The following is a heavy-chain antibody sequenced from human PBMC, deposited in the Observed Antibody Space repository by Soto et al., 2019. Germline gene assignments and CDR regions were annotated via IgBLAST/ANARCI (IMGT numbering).Heavy chain of an antibody. CDR3: ARDEMVVATGSRTWHYYYGMDV. CDR1: GGTFSTYA. D-gene: IGHD2-15*01. CDR2: IIPIFGTA. J-gene: IGHJ6*02. Sequence: QVQLVQSGAEVKKPGSSVKVSCKSSGGTFSTYAISWVRQAPGQGLEWMGGIIPIFGTANYAQKFQGRVTSTADESTTTAYMEVISLSSEDTAVYYCARDEMVVATGSRTWHYYYGMDVWGQGTTVTVSS. V-gene: IGHV1-69*12.